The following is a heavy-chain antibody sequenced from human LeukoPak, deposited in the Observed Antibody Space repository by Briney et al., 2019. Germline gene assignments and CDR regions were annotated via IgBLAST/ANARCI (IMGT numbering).Heavy chain of an antibody. D-gene: IGHD2-2*01. Sequence: GGSLRLSCAASGFTFSSYAMSWVRQAPGKGLEWVSGISWNSGSIGYADSVKGRLTISRDNAKKSLYLQMNSLRAEDTAFYYCAKGFCISTSCFFDYWGQGSLVTVSS. J-gene: IGHJ4*02. CDR3: AKGFCISTSCFFDY. CDR2: ISWNSGSI. CDR1: GFTFSSYA. V-gene: IGHV3-9*01.